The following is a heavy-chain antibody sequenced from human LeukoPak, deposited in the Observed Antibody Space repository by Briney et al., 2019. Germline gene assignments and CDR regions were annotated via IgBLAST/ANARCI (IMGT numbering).Heavy chain of an antibody. CDR1: GYTFTSYD. CDR2: MNPNSGNT. J-gene: IGHJ6*02. CDR3: ASSYYYYGSGSYYKSYYYYGMDV. Sequence: ASVKVSCKASGYTFTSYDINWVRQATGQGLEWMGWMNPNSGNTGYAQKFQGRVTMTRNTSISTAYMELSSLRSEDTAVYYCASSYYYYGSGSYYKSYYYYGMDVWGQGTTVTVSS. D-gene: IGHD3-10*01. V-gene: IGHV1-8*01.